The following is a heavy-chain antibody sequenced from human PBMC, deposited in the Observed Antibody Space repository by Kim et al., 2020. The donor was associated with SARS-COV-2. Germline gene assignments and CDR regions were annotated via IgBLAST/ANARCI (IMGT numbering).Heavy chain of an antibody. J-gene: IGHJ4*02. CDR2: IWYDGSNK. CDR3: ARPLGIRYFDWLSIDY. CDR1: GFTFSSYG. Sequence: GGSLRLSCAASGFTFSSYGMHWVRQAPGKGLEWVAVIWYDGSNKYYADSVKGRFTISRDNSKNTLYLQMNSLRAEDTAVYYCARPLGIRYFDWLSIDYWGQGTLVTVSS. V-gene: IGHV3-33*01. D-gene: IGHD3-9*01.